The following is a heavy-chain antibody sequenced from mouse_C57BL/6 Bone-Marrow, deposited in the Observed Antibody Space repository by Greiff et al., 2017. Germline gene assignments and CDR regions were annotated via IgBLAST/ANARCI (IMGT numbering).Heavy chain of an antibody. D-gene: IGHD1-1*02. CDR2: IHHNSGST. J-gene: IGHJ1*03. V-gene: IGHV1-64*01. Sequence: VQLQQPGAELVTPGASVTLSCTASGYTFTSYWMHWVKQRPGQGLEWIGMIHHNSGSTNYNEKFKSKATLTVDKSSSTAYMQRSNLTSEDSAVYYCARDYGRYFDVWGKGTTVTVSS. CDR3: ARDYGRYFDV. CDR1: GYTFTSYW.